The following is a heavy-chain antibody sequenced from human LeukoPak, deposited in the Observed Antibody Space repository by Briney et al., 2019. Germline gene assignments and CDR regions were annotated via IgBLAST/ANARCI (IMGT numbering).Heavy chain of an antibody. V-gene: IGHV4-59*12. J-gene: IGHJ5*02. CDR2: IYNSGST. Sequence: SETLSLTCTVSGGAINSYYWSWIRQPPGKGLEWIGYIYNSGSTNYNPSLKSRVTISVDTSKTHFSLKLSSVTAADTAVYYCAKSYGDSNWFDPWGQGTLVTVSS. CDR3: AKSYGDSNWFDP. CDR1: GGAINSYY. D-gene: IGHD4-17*01.